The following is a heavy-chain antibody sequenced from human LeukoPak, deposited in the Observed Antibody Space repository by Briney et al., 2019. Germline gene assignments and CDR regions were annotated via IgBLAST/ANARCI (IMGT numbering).Heavy chain of an antibody. CDR2: IKQDGSEK. CDR1: GFTFSSYS. CDR3: AGGRGVDY. J-gene: IGHJ4*02. V-gene: IGHV3-7*04. Sequence: GGSLRLSCAASGFTFSSYSMNWVRQAPGKGLEWVANIKQDGSEKYYVDSVKGRFTISRDNAKNSLYLQMNSLRAEDTAVYYCAGGRGVDYWGQGTLVTVSS. D-gene: IGHD3-16*01.